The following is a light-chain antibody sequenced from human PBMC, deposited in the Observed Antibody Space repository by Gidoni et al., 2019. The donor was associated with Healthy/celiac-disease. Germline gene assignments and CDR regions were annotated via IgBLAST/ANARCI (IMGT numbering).Light chain of an antibody. J-gene: IGKJ4*01. CDR3: QQRSNWPPLT. Sequence: EIVLTQSPATLSLSPGERATRSCMASQSVSSYLAWYQQKPGQARRLLIYDAYNRSTGIPARLSGSGSGTDFTLPISSLEPEDFAVYYCQQRSNWPPLTFGGGTKVEIK. V-gene: IGKV3-11*01. CDR2: DAY. CDR1: QSVSSY.